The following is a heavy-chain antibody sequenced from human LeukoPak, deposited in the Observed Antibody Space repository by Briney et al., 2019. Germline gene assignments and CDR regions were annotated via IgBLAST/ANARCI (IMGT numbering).Heavy chain of an antibody. V-gene: IGHV4-4*07. CDR1: GGSISSYY. CDR2: IYTGGST. J-gene: IGHJ4*02. Sequence: SSETLSLTSTVSGGSISSYYWSWLRQPAGKGLEWIGRIYTGGSTNYNPSLKSRVTMSVDTSKNQFSLKLSPVTAADTAVYYCARELWQSIAAAGPFDYWGQGTLVTVSS. CDR3: ARELWQSIAAAGPFDY. D-gene: IGHD6-13*01.